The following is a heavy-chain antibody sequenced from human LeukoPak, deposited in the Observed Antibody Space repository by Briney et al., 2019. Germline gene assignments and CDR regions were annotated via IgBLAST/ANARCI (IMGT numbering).Heavy chain of an antibody. CDR2: VDPEDGET. CDR3: ATAGAAAGGYYIDY. V-gene: IGHV1-69-2*01. CDR1: GYTFTDYY. Sequence: ASVKVSCKFSGYTFTDYYMHWVQQAPGKGLEWMGLVDPEDGETIYAEKFQGRVTITADTSTDTAYMELSSLRSEDTAVYYCATAGAAAGGYYIDYWGQGTLVTVSS. D-gene: IGHD6-13*01. J-gene: IGHJ4*02.